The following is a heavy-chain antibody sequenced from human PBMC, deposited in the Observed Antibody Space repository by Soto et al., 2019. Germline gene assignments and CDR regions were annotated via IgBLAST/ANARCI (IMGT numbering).Heavy chain of an antibody. CDR1: GFTFRSYG. D-gene: IGHD3-3*01. CDR3: ARGIDVFLEACYGMDV. Sequence: QVQLVESGGGVVQPGRSLRLSCAASGFTFRSYGMHWVRQAPGKGREWVAVIWYYGSNKYYADSVKGRFTISRDNSKNKRYLQMNRLRAEDTAVYYCARGIDVFLEACYGMDVWGQGTTVTVSS. J-gene: IGHJ6*02. CDR2: IWYYGSNK. V-gene: IGHV3-33*01.